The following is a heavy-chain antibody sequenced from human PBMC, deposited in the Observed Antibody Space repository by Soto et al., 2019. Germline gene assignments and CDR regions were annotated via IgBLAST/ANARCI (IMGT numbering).Heavy chain of an antibody. CDR3: ARETPFIVVVPAAYDFDY. D-gene: IGHD2-2*01. Sequence: ASVKVSCKASGYTYTGYYMHWVRQAPGQGLEWMGWINPNSGGTNYAQKFQGWVTMTRATSISTAYMELSRLRSDDTAVYYCARETPFIVVVPAAYDFDYWGQGTLVTVSS. V-gene: IGHV1-2*04. J-gene: IGHJ4*02. CDR1: GYTYTGYY. CDR2: INPNSGGT.